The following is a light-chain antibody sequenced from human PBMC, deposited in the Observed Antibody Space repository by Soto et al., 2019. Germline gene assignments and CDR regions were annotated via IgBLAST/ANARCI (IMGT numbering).Light chain of an antibody. V-gene: IGKV3-20*01. J-gene: IGKJ4*01. Sequence: EIVLTQSPVTLSLSPGESATLSCRASQSVGRNYLAWFQHKPDQAPRLLIYDASNRATGVPDRFSSSGSGTDFTLSVTRLEPEDFAVYYCHQYAVSPLTFGGGTKVDIK. CDR3: HQYAVSPLT. CDR1: QSVGRNY. CDR2: DAS.